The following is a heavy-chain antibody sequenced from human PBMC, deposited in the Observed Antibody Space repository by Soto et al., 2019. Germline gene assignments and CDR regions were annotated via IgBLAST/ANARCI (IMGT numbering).Heavy chain of an antibody. CDR1: GFTFSSYS. D-gene: IGHD5-12*01. J-gene: IGHJ4*02. CDR3: AREGYPFDY. V-gene: IGHV3-48*02. Sequence: EVQLVESGGGLVQPGGSLRLSCAASGFTFSSYSMNWVRQAPGKGLEWVSYISSSSSTIYYADSVKGRFTLSRDNAQNSLYLQMNSLREEDTAVYYCAREGYPFDYWGQGTLVTVSS. CDR2: ISSSSSTI.